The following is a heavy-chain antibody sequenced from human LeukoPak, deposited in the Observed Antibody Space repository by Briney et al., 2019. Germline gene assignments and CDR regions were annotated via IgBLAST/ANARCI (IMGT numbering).Heavy chain of an antibody. J-gene: IGHJ4*02. CDR1: GFTFSDYY. CDR2: ISSSGSTI. D-gene: IGHD3-22*01. CDR3: ARDPHRQLYYYDSSGYYCYFDY. Sequence: GGSLRLSCAASGFTFSDYYMSWIRQAPGKGLEWVSYISSSGSTIYYADSVKGRFTISRDNAKNSLYLQMNSLRAEDTAVYYCARDPHRQLYYYDSSGYYCYFDYWGQGTLVTVSS. V-gene: IGHV3-11*01.